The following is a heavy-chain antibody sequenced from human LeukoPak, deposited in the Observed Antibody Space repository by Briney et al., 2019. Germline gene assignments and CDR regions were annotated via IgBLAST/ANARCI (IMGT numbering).Heavy chain of an antibody. J-gene: IGHJ4*02. Sequence: GGSLRLSCAASGFTFSDYYMSWIRQAPGKGLEWVSYISSSGSTIFYADSVKGRFTISRDNAKNSLYLQMNSLRAEDTAVYYCARDKWFGESNLDYWGQGTLVTVSS. CDR1: GFTFSDYY. CDR3: ARDKWFGESNLDY. D-gene: IGHD3-10*01. CDR2: ISSSGSTI. V-gene: IGHV3-11*04.